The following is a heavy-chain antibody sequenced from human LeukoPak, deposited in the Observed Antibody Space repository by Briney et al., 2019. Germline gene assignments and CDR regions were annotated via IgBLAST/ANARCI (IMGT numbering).Heavy chain of an antibody. Sequence: GASVKVSCKASGGSFSSYAVSWVRQAPGQGPEWMGGIITIFGAANYAQKFQGRVTITTDESTSTAYMELASLRSEDTAMYYCASPHFRSGWTFDSRGQGTLVTVSS. D-gene: IGHD6-19*01. V-gene: IGHV1-69*05. CDR1: GGSFSSYA. CDR3: ASPHFRSGWTFDS. J-gene: IGHJ4*02. CDR2: IITIFGAA.